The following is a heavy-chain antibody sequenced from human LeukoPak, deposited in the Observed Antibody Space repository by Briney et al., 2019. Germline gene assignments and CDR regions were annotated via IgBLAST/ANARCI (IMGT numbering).Heavy chain of an antibody. J-gene: IGHJ4*02. CDR1: GFIFSNYG. CDR3: ARARPYSSSWYYFDY. CDR2: IWNDGSET. D-gene: IGHD6-13*01. V-gene: IGHV3-33*01. Sequence: GGSLRLSCAASGFIFSNYGMHWVRQAPGKRLEWVAVIWNDGSETFHADSVKGRFRIARDNSKNTLYLQMNSLRAEDTAEYYCARARPYSSSWYYFDYWGQGILVTVSS.